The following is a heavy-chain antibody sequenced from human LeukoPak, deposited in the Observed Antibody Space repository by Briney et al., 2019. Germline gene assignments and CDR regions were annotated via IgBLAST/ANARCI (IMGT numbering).Heavy chain of an antibody. Sequence: PGRSLRLSCAASGFTFSSYGMHWVRQAPGKGLEWVAVIWYDGSNKYYADSVKGRFTISRDNSKNTLYLQMNSLRAEDTAVYYCAKDYHAGDFDWFMPGNYFDYWGQGTLVTVSS. CDR2: IWYDGSNK. D-gene: IGHD3-9*01. J-gene: IGHJ4*02. V-gene: IGHV3-33*06. CDR1: GFTFSSYG. CDR3: AKDYHAGDFDWFMPGNYFDY.